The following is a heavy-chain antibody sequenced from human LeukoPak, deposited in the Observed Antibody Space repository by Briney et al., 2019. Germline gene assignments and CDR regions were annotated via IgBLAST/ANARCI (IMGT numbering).Heavy chain of an antibody. D-gene: IGHD2-2*02. CDR3: ARAEIYRFDY. J-gene: IGHJ4*02. V-gene: IGHV3-21*01. Sequence: GGSLRLSCAASGFTFSSYSMNWVRQAPGKGLEWVSSISSSSSYIYYAGSVKGRFTISRDNAKNSLYLQMNSLRAEDTAVYYCARAEIYRFDYWGQGTLVTVSS. CDR2: ISSSSSYI. CDR1: GFTFSSYS.